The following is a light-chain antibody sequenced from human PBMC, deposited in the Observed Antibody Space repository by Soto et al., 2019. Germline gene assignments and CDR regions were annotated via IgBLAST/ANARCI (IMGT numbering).Light chain of an antibody. CDR2: DVS. CDR1: QSVGTF. V-gene: IGKV3-11*01. Sequence: EVVSAQPPDTLSLSPGARATLSCRASQSVGTFLNWYQHKPGQAPRLLIYDVSKRATGIPARFGGSGSGTDFTLTIRKLEPEDFAVYYCQHRATWPPSVTFGGGTRV. J-gene: IGKJ4*01. CDR3: QHRATWPPSVT.